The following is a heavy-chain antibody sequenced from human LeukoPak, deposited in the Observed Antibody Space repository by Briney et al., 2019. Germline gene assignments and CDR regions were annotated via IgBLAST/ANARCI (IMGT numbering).Heavy chain of an antibody. Sequence: SETLSLTCAVYGGSFSGYYWSSIRQPPGKGLEWIGEINHSGSTNYNPSLKSRVTISVDTSKNQFSLKLSSVTAADTAVYYCARGGGSAVVVVAATPTRGWFDPWGQGTLVTVSS. V-gene: IGHV4-34*01. J-gene: IGHJ5*02. D-gene: IGHD2-15*01. CDR2: INHSGST. CDR1: GGSFSGYY. CDR3: ARGGGSAVVVVAATPTRGWFDP.